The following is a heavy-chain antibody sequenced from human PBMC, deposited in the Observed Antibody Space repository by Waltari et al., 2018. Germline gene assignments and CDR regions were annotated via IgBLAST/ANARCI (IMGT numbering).Heavy chain of an antibody. J-gene: IGHJ4*02. D-gene: IGHD6-19*01. CDR3: VSEYISGY. CDR2: INEDGNKK. Sequence: EAQLVESGGGLVQPGGSLRLSCAAYGFISDVGMDWVRQAPGKGLEWVASINEDGNKKDYVDSVKGRFTISRDNAKKSLYLQMNSLRVEDTAIYYCVSEYISGYWGQGTLVTVSS. V-gene: IGHV3-7*01. CDR1: GFISDVG.